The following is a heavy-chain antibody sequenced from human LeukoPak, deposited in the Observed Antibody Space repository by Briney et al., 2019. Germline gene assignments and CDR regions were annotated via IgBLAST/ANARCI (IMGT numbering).Heavy chain of an antibody. V-gene: IGHV1-46*01. D-gene: IGHD3-3*01. CDR2: INPSGGST. Sequence: ASVKVSCKASGYTFTSYYMHWVRQAPGQGLEWMGIINPSGGSTSYAQKFQGRVTITADESTSTAYMELSSLRSEDTAVYYCARGTRTFGVHFDYWGQGTLVTVSS. CDR3: ARGTRTFGVHFDY. CDR1: GYTFTSYY. J-gene: IGHJ4*02.